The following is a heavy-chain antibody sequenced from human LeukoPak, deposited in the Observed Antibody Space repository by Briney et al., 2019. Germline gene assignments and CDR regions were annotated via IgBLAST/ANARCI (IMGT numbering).Heavy chain of an antibody. Sequence: ASVKVSCKASGYTFTGYYMHWVRQAPGQGLEWMGWINPNSGGTNYAQNIQGRVAMTRDTSISTAYMELSRLRSDDTAVDYCAREHWSGGSCYSGLDYWGQGTLVTVSS. CDR1: GYTFTGYY. J-gene: IGHJ4*02. CDR2: INPNSGGT. CDR3: AREHWSGGSCYSGLDY. D-gene: IGHD2-15*01. V-gene: IGHV1-2*02.